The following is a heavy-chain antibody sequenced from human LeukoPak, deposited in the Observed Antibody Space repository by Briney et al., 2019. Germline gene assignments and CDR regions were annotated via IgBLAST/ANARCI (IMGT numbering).Heavy chain of an antibody. V-gene: IGHV4-34*01. CDR2: INHSGST. J-gene: IGHJ4*02. CDR1: GGSFSGYY. Sequence: PSETLSLTCAVYGGSFSGYYWSWIRQPPGKGLEWIGEINHSGSTNYNPSLKSRVTISVDTSKSQFSLKLSSVTAADTAVYYCARESEYYYDSSGYYYLNYFDYWGQGTLVTVSS. D-gene: IGHD3-22*01. CDR3: ARESEYYYDSSGYYYLNYFDY.